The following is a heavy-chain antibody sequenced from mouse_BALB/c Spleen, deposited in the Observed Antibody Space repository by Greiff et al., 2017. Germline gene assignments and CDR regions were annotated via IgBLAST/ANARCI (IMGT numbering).Heavy chain of an antibody. CDR2: IWAGGST. CDR3: AREAGYFDV. CDR1: GFSLTSYG. V-gene: IGHV2-9*02. Sequence: QVQLKESGPGLVAPSQILSITCTVSGFSLTSYGVHWVRQPPGKGLEWLGVIWAGGSTNYNSALMSRLSISKDNSKSQVFLKMNSLQTDDTAMYYCAREAGYFDVWGAGTTVTVSS. J-gene: IGHJ1*01.